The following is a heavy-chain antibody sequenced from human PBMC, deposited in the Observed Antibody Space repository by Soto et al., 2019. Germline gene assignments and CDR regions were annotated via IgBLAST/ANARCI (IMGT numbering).Heavy chain of an antibody. CDR1: RYTFTSYY. D-gene: IGHD6-19*01. CDR2: INPSGGST. CDR3: ARALIAVRNWFDP. V-gene: IGHV1-46*01. J-gene: IGHJ5*02. Sequence: VXVSCKASRYTFTSYYMHWVRQAPGQGLEWMGIINPSGGSTSYAQKFQGRVTMTRDTSTSTVYMELSSLRSEDTAVYYCARALIAVRNWFDPWGQGTLVTVSS.